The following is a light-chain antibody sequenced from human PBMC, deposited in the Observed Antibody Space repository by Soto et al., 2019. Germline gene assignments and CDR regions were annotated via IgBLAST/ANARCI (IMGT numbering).Light chain of an antibody. Sequence: EIVMTQSPATLSVSPGERATLSCRASQSISNNLAWYQQKPGQAPRLLIYGASTRATGIPARFSGSGSGTEFTLTISSLQSEDFAVYYCQQYNNWPPMYTFGQGTKV. CDR3: QQYNNWPPMYT. J-gene: IGKJ2*01. V-gene: IGKV3-15*01. CDR2: GAS. CDR1: QSISNN.